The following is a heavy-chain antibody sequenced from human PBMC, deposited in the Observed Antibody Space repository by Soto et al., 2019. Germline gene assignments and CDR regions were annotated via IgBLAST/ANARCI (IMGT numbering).Heavy chain of an antibody. D-gene: IGHD2-2*01. V-gene: IGHV3-48*01. CDR1: GFTFGSYS. Sequence: EVQLVESGGGLVQPGGSLRLSCAASGFTFGSYSMNWVRQAPGKGLEWVSLILSSSGVIYYADSVKGRFTISRDNAKNSLYLQMNSLRAEDTAVYYCARDLPAPLVASAMPYYIDVWGKGTTVTVSS. CDR3: ARDLPAPLVASAMPYYIDV. CDR2: ILSSSGVI. J-gene: IGHJ6*03.